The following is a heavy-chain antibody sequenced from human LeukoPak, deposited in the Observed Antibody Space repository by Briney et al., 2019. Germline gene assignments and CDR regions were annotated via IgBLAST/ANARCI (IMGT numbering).Heavy chain of an antibody. CDR3: ARHRGNGYNPVTGLGYFYMDV. J-gene: IGHJ6*03. Sequence: PGESLKISCKGSGYSFTSYWIGWVRQMPGKGLEWMGIIYPGDSDTRYSPSFQGQVTISADKSISTAYLQWSSLKASDTAMYYCARHRGNGYNPVTGLGYFYMDVWGKGTTVTVSS. CDR2: IYPGDSDT. CDR1: GYSFTSYW. V-gene: IGHV5-51*01. D-gene: IGHD5-24*01.